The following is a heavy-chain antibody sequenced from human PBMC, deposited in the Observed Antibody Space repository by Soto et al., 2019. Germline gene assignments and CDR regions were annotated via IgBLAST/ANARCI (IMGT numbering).Heavy chain of an antibody. CDR3: ARERVVVAGDALDI. V-gene: IGHV3-30-3*01. CDR2: ISKDGSIK. Sequence: QVQLVESGGGVVQPGRSLRLSCAASGFTFSRHAMHWVRQAPGKGLEWVAIISKDGSIKYYADSVKGRLTTSRDNSKNTLSLQMNSLRTEDTAVYYCARERVVVAGDALDIWGQGTTVTVSS. D-gene: IGHD2-21*01. J-gene: IGHJ3*02. CDR1: GFTFSRHA.